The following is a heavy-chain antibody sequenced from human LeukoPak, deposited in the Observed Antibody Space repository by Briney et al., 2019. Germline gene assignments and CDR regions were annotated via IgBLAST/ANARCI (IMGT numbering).Heavy chain of an antibody. D-gene: IGHD6-19*01. V-gene: IGHV1-2*02. CDR1: GYTFTGYY. CDR3: ARAKGPYSSGCFDL. J-gene: IGHJ2*01. Sequence: GASVKVSCKASGYTFTGYYMHWVRQAPGQGLEWMGWINPNSGGTNYAQKFQGRVTMTRDTSISTAYMELSRLRSDDTAVYYCARAKGPYSSGCFDLWGRGTLVTVSS. CDR2: INPNSGGT.